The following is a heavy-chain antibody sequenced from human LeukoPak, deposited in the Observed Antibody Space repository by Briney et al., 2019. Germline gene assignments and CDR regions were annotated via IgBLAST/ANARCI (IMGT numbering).Heavy chain of an antibody. CDR1: GFTFSSYA. D-gene: IGHD3-3*01. J-gene: IGHJ4*02. CDR3: ARDTSGYYTEYYFDY. V-gene: IGHV3-30-3*01. Sequence: GGSLRLSCAASGFTFSSYAMSWVRQAPGKGLEWVAVISYDGSNKYYADSVKGRFTISRDNSKNTLYLQMNSLRAADTAVYYCARDTSGYYTEYYFDYWGQGTLVTVSS. CDR2: ISYDGSNK.